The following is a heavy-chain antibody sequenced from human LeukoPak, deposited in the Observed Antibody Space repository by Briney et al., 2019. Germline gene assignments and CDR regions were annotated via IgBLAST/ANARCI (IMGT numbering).Heavy chain of an antibody. D-gene: IGHD3-22*01. Sequence: GGSLRLSCAASGFTFSSYAMHWVRQAPGKGLEWVAVISYDGSNKYYADSVKGRFTISRDNAKNSLYLQMNSLRAEDTAVYYCARANGYHDYWGQGTLVTVSS. V-gene: IGHV3-30-3*01. J-gene: IGHJ4*02. CDR2: ISYDGSNK. CDR3: ARANGYHDY. CDR1: GFTFSSYA.